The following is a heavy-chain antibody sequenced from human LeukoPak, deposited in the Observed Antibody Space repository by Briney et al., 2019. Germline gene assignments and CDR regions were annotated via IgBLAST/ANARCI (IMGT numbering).Heavy chain of an antibody. V-gene: IGHV1-2*02. CDR3: ARVIGGTARGGAIDY. D-gene: IGHD1-26*01. Sequence: ASVKVSCKASGYTFTGYYMHWVRQAPGQGLECMGWINPNSGGTNYAQKFQGRVTMTRDTSISTAYMELSRLRSDDTAVYYCARVIGGTARGGAIDYWGQGTLVTVSS. CDR2: INPNSGGT. CDR1: GYTFTGYY. J-gene: IGHJ4*02.